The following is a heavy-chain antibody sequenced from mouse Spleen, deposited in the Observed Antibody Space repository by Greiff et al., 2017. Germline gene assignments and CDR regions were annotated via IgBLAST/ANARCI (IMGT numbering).Heavy chain of an antibody. V-gene: IGHV5-6-5*01. J-gene: IGHJ3*01. D-gene: IGHD2-4*01. CDR1: GFTFRSYA. CDR3: ARGDYDGAWFAY. CDR2: ISSGGST. Sequence: EVNVVESGGGLVKPGGSLKLSCAASGFTFRSYAMSWVRQTPEKRLEWVASISSGGSTYYPDSVKGRFTISRDNARNILYLQMSSLRSEDTAMYYCARGDYDGAWFAYWGQGTLVTVSA.